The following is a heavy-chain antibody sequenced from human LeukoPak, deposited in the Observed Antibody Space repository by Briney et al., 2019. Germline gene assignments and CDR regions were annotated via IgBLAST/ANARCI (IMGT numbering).Heavy chain of an antibody. J-gene: IGHJ4*02. V-gene: IGHV3-23*01. CDR1: GFTFTNYA. CDR3: TKETGSHDN. Sequence: GGSLRLSCVASGFTFTNYAMTWVRQAPGKGLEWVSSITSAGGGTHYADSLKGRFTISRDNSKNTLYLQVNSLRAEDTAIYYCTKETGSHDNWGQGTLVTVSS. CDR2: ITSAGGGT. D-gene: IGHD1-26*01.